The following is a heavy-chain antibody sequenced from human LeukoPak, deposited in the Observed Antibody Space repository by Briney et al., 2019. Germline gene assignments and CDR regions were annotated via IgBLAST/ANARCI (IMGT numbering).Heavy chain of an antibody. CDR1: GFTFSSYW. D-gene: IGHD5-12*01. CDR2: INTDGATT. V-gene: IGHV3-74*01. J-gene: IGHJ4*02. Sequence: GESLRLSCAASGFTFSSYWMHWVRQAPGKGLVWVSHINTDGATTNYADSVKGRFTISRDNAKNTLYLQMNSLRAEDTAVYYCARSGNFGSFDYWGQGTLVTVSS. CDR3: ARSGNFGSFDY.